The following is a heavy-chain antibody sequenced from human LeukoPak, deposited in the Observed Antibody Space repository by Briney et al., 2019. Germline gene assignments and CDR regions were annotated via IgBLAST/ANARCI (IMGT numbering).Heavy chain of an antibody. CDR3: TRYYYDGSGYYYLFDY. D-gene: IGHD3-22*01. J-gene: IGHJ4*02. CDR1: GFTFSGSA. V-gene: IGHV3-73*01. Sequence: PGGSLKLSCAASGFTFSGSAMHWVRQASGKGLEWVGRIRSKTNSYATAYAASVKGRFTISRDDSKNTAYLQMNSLKTEDTDVYYCTRYYYDGSGYYYLFDYLGQGTLVTVSS. CDR2: IRSKTNSYAT.